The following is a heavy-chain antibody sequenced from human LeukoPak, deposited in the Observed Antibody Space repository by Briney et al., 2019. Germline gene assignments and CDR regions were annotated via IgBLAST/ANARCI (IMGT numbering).Heavy chain of an antibody. Sequence: GGSLRLSCGTSGLHFSKNGLHWVRPAPGKGVEWVAFIRHDESNKYYADSVKGRFTISRDNSKNTLSLQMNSLRPTDTAVYYSAKCSYGDYVAWGQGTLVIVSS. V-gene: IGHV3-30*02. CDR3: AKCSYGDYVA. J-gene: IGHJ5*02. CDR1: GLHFSKNG. D-gene: IGHD4-17*01. CDR2: IRHDESNK.